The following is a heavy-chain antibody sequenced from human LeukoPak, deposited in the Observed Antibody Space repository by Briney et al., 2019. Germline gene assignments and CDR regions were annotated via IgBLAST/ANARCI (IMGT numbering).Heavy chain of an antibody. CDR3: ARLLWFGEHCDY. J-gene: IGHJ4*02. Sequence: ASVKVSCKASGYTFTGYYMHWVRQAPGQGLEWMGWINPNSGGTNYAQKFQGRVTMTRDTSISTAYMELSRLRSDDTAVYYCARLLWFGEHCDYWGQGTLVTVSS. D-gene: IGHD3-10*01. CDR2: INPNSGGT. V-gene: IGHV1-2*02. CDR1: GYTFTGYY.